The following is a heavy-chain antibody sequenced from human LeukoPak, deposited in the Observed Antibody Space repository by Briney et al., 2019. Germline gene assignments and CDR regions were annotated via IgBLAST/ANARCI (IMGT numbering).Heavy chain of an antibody. J-gene: IGHJ4*02. Sequence: ASVKVSCKASGYTFTGYYMHWVRQAPGRGLEWMGRINPNSGGTNYAQKFQGRVTMTRDTSISTAYMELSRLRSDDTAVYYCATLPHCSSTSRYPLVDYWGQGTLVTVSS. CDR1: GYTFTGYY. D-gene: IGHD2-2*01. V-gene: IGHV1-2*06. CDR2: INPNSGGT. CDR3: ATLPHCSSTSRYPLVDY.